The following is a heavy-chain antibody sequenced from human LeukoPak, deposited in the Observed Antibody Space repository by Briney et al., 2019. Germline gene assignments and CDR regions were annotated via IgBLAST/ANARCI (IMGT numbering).Heavy chain of an antibody. CDR3: ARDSLWFGELSDTFDY. Sequence: GASVKVSCKASGYTFTGYYMHWVRQAPGQGLEWMGWINPNSGGTNYAQKFQGRVTMTRDTSISTAYMELSRLRSDDTAVYHCARDSLWFGELSDTFDYWGQGTLVTVSS. J-gene: IGHJ4*02. CDR1: GYTFTGYY. CDR2: INPNSGGT. D-gene: IGHD3-10*01. V-gene: IGHV1-2*02.